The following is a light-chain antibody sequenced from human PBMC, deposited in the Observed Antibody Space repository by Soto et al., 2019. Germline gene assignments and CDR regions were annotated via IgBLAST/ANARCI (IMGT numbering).Light chain of an antibody. J-gene: IGLJ2*01. V-gene: IGLV2-8*01. CDR3: SSYAGNYVV. CDR1: SGDVGAYNF. CDR2: EVT. Sequence: QSALTQPPSASGSPGQSVTISCTGTSGDVGAYNFVSWYQQRPGKAPKLIISEVTKRPSGVPDRFSGSKSGNTASLTVSGLQAEDEAAYYCSSYAGNYVVFGGGTKLTVL.